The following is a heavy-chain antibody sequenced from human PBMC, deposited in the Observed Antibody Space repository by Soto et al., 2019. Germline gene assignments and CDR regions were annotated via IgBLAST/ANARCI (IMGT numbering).Heavy chain of an antibody. J-gene: IGHJ4*02. CDR3: ARAWGGVPDY. Sequence: QVQLQQWGAGLLKPSETLSLTCAVYGGSFSGYYWSWIRQPPGKGLEWIGEINHSGSTNYNPSLKSRVTISVDTSKNQFSLKLSSVTAADTAVYYCARAWGGVPDYWGQGTLLTVSS. CDR2: INHSGST. CDR1: GGSFSGYY. V-gene: IGHV4-34*01. D-gene: IGHD3-16*01.